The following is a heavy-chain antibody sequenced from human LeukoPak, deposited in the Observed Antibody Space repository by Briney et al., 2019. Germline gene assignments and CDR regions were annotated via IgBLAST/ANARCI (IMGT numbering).Heavy chain of an antibody. V-gene: IGHV1-18*01. CDR2: VSAYNGDT. D-gene: IGHD3-9*01. CDR1: GYTFTDYA. J-gene: IGHJ4*02. CDR3: ARGILNDDTVSGL. Sequence: GSVTLSCKASGYTFTDYAINWVRQAPGQGLEWMGWVSAYNGDTRYAQKVQRRVTMTTDTSASTAYMELSRLRADDTAVYYCARGILNDDTVSGLWGQGTLVTVSS.